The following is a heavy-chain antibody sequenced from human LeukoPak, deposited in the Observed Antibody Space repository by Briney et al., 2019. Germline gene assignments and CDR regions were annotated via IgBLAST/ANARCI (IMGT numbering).Heavy chain of an antibody. V-gene: IGHV4-61*02. CDR2: IYTSGST. J-gene: IGHJ6*03. Sequence: SQTLSLTCTVSGGSISSGSYYWSWIRQPAGKGLEWIGRIYTSGSTSYNPSLKSRVTISVDTSKNQFSLKLSSVTAADTAVYYCARSPRHTWNYYMDVWGKGTTVTVSS. D-gene: IGHD1-1*01. CDR1: GGSISSGSYY. CDR3: ARSPRHTWNYYMDV.